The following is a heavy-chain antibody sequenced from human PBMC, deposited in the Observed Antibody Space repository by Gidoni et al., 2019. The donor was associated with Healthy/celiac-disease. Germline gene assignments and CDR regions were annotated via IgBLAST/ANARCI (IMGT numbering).Heavy chain of an antibody. CDR3: ARDRGIAAAGTWYFQH. J-gene: IGHJ1*01. Sequence: QVQLVESGGGVVQPGRSLRLSCAASGFTFSSYAMHWVRQAPGKGLEWVAVISYDGSNKYYADSVKGRFTISRDNSKNTLYLQMNSLRAEDTAVYYCARDRGIAAAGTWYFQHWGQGTLVTVSS. D-gene: IGHD6-13*01. CDR2: ISYDGSNK. CDR1: GFTFSSYA. V-gene: IGHV3-30-3*01.